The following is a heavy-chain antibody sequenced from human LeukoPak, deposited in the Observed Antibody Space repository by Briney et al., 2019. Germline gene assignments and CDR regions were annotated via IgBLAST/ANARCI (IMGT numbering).Heavy chain of an antibody. V-gene: IGHV1-8*01. Sequence: GASVKVSCTASGYTFTSYDINWVRQATGQGLEWMGWMNPNSGNTGYAQKFQGRVTMTRNTSISTAYMELSSLRSEDTAVYYCARGLSMIVPRDDYWGQGTLVSVSS. J-gene: IGHJ4*02. CDR2: MNPNSGNT. CDR1: GYTFTSYD. D-gene: IGHD3-22*01. CDR3: ARGLSMIVPRDDY.